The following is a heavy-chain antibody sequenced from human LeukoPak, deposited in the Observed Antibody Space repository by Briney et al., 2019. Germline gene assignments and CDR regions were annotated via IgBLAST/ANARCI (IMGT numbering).Heavy chain of an antibody. J-gene: IGHJ4*02. D-gene: IGHD2-15*01. CDR3: ARVACSGGSCLDC. CDR1: GFTFSSYW. CDR2: IKQDGSEK. Sequence: PGGSLRLSCAASGFTFSSYWMSWVRQAPGKGLEWVANIKQDGSEKYYVDSVKGRFTISRDNAKNSLYLQMNSLRAEDTAVYYCARVACSGGSCLDCWGQGTLVTVSS. V-gene: IGHV3-7*01.